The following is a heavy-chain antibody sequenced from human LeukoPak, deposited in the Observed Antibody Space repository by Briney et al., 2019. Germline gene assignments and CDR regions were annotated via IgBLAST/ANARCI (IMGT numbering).Heavy chain of an antibody. CDR1: GGSFSGYY. D-gene: IGHD5-18*01. CDR3: ARESGYSYGSTFVY. CDR2: INHSGST. Sequence: SETLSLTCAVYGGSFSGYYWSWIRQPPGKGLEWIGKINHSGSTNYNPSLKSRVTISVDTSKNQFSLKLSSVTAADTAVYYCARESGYSYGSTFVYWGQGTLVTVSS. J-gene: IGHJ4*02. V-gene: IGHV4-34*01.